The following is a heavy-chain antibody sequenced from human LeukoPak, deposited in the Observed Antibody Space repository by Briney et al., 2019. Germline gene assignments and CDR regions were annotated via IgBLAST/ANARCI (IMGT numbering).Heavy chain of an antibody. CDR3: ASYLSVATIDS. CDR2: ISGSGSTI. J-gene: IGHJ4*02. D-gene: IGHD5-12*01. Sequence: GGSLRLSCAASGFTVSSNYMSWVRQAPGKGLEWVSYISGSGSTIYYADSVKGRFTISRDNAKNSLYLQMNSLRAEDTALYYCASYLSVATIDSWGQGTLVTVSS. CDR1: GFTVSSNY. V-gene: IGHV3-11*04.